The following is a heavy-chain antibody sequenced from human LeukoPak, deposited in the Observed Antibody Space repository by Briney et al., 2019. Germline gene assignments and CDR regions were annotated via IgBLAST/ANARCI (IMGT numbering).Heavy chain of an antibody. CDR2: ISAYNGNT. V-gene: IGHV1-18*01. J-gene: IGHJ4*02. CDR3: ARKGNYYDSSGYFDY. CDR1: GYTFTSYG. D-gene: IGHD3-22*01. Sequence: ASVKVSCKASGYTFTSYGISWVRQAPGQGLEWMGWISAYNGNTNYAQKLQGRVTMTTDTSTSTAYMELRSLRSDDTAVYYCARKGNYYDSSGYFDYWGQGTLVTVSS.